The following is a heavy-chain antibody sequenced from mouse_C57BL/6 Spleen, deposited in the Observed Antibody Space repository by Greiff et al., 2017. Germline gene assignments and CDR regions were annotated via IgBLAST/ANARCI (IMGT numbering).Heavy chain of an antibody. J-gene: IGHJ2*01. Sequence: QVHVKQPGAELVRPGSSVKLSCKASGYTFTSSWMDWVKQRPGQGLEWIGNIYPSDSETHYNQKFKDKATLTVDKSSSTAYMQLSSLTSEDSAVYYCARARDYDPFDYWGQGTTLTVSS. CDR3: ARARDYDPFDY. CDR1: GYTFTSSW. V-gene: IGHV1-61*01. D-gene: IGHD2-4*01. CDR2: IYPSDSET.